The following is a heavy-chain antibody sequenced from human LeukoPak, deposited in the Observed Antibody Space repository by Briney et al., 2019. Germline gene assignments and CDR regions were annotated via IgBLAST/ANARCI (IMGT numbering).Heavy chain of an antibody. CDR3: ARRKRVTSWYYDSSGYRPYYFDY. J-gene: IGHJ4*02. Sequence: PSETLSLTCAVYGGSSSGYYWSWIRQPPGKGLEWIGEINHSGSTNYNPSLKSRVTISVDTSKNQFSLKLSSVTAADTAVYYCARRKRVTSWYYDSSGYRPYYFDYWGQGTLVTVSS. CDR1: GGSSSGYY. CDR2: INHSGST. V-gene: IGHV4-34*01. D-gene: IGHD3-22*01.